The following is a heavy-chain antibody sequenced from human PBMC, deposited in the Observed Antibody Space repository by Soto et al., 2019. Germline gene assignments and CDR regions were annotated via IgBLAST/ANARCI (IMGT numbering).Heavy chain of an antibody. CDR3: AKETYGSGWTLDS. Sequence: DVQLLESGGGVVQSGGSLRLSCSSSVFAFSDYSMHWVRQAPGKGPEWVSAISGGGGNTYYAGSVNGRLTISRYNSRNTLYLKMHSLRDDDTALYYCAKETYGSGWTLDSWGQGTRATVSS. D-gene: IGHD6-19*01. CDR2: ISGGGGNT. V-gene: IGHV3-23*01. CDR1: VFAFSDYS. J-gene: IGHJ4*02.